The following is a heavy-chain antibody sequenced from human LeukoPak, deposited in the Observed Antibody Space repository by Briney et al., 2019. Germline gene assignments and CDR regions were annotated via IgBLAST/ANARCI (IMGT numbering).Heavy chain of an antibody. CDR2: ISGSGGST. V-gene: IGHV3-23*01. D-gene: IGHD1-1*01. CDR3: AKGQELDDGVFDS. J-gene: IGHJ4*02. CDR1: GFTFSSYA. Sequence: GGSLRLSCAASGFTFSSYAMSWVRQAPGKGLEWVSVISGSGGSTYSADSVKGRFTISRDNSKNTLYLQMNSLRAEDSAIYYCAKGQELDDGVFDSWGQGTLVTVSS.